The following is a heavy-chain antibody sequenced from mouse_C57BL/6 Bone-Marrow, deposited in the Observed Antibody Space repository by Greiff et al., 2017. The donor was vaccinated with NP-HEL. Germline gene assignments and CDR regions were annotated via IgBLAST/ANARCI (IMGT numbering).Heavy chain of an antibody. CDR2: ISSGSSTI. CDR3: ARKDYDGGYAMDY. Sequence: EVKLVESGGGLVKPGGSLKLSCAASGFTFSDYGMHWVRQAPEKGLEWVAYISSGSSTIYYADTVKGRFTFSRDNAKNTLFLQMTRLRAEDTAMYYCARKDYDGGYAMDYWGQGTSVTVSS. D-gene: IGHD2-4*01. CDR1: GFTFSDYG. J-gene: IGHJ4*01. V-gene: IGHV5-17*01.